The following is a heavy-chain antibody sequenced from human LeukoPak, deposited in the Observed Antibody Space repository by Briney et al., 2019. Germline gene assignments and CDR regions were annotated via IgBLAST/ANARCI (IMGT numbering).Heavy chain of an antibody. J-gene: IGHJ5*02. V-gene: IGHV3-21*01. CDR3: ARDSAGSTYYPYDWFDP. CDR2: ISSSSGYI. Sequence: GGSLRLSCAASGFTFSTYTMNRVRQAPGKGLEWVSSISSSSGYIYYADSVKGRFTISRDNAKNSLYLQMNSLRAEDTAVYYCARDSAGSTYYPYDWFDPWGQGTLVTVSS. D-gene: IGHD3-3*01. CDR1: GFTFSTYT.